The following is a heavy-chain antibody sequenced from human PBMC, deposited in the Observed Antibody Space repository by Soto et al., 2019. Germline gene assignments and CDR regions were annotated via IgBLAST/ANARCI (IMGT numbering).Heavy chain of an antibody. Sequence: PVVSLRLSCEASGFTFSSYAISWVCQAPGKGLEWVSAISGSGGSTYYADSVKGRFTIARDNSTNTLYLQMNSLRAEDTPLHSCLITLVRGVMNPMDVWGQGTTLTVS. J-gene: IGHJ6*02. CDR2: ISGSGGST. D-gene: IGHD3-10*01. CDR3: LITLVRGVMNPMDV. CDR1: GFTFSSYA. V-gene: IGHV3-23*01.